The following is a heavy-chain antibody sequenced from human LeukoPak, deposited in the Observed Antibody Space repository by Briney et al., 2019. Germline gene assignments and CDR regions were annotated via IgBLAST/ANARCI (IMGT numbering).Heavy chain of an antibody. V-gene: IGHV1-2*02. CDR2: INPNSGGT. CDR3: ARDRGVGVLRYFDWPSGY. Sequence: GASVKVSCKASGYTFTGYYMHWVRQAPGQGLEWMGWINPNSGGTNYAQKFQGRVTMTRGTSISTAYMELSRLRSDDTAVYYCARDRGVGVLRYFDWPSGYWGQGTLVTVSS. D-gene: IGHD3-9*01. J-gene: IGHJ4*02. CDR1: GYTFTGYY.